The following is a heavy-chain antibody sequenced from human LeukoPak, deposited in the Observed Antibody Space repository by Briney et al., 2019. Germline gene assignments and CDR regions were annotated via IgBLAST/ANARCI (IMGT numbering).Heavy chain of an antibody. CDR3: YGSGSYYYYYGMDV. Sequence: GGSLRLSCAASGFTFSNAWMSWVRQAPGKGLEWVGRIKSKTDGGTTDYAAPVKGRFTISRDDSKNTLYLQMNSLKTEDTAVYYCYGSGSYYYYYGMDVWGQGTTVTVSS. J-gene: IGHJ6*02. V-gene: IGHV3-15*01. D-gene: IGHD3-10*01. CDR1: GFTFSNAW. CDR2: IKSKTDGGTT.